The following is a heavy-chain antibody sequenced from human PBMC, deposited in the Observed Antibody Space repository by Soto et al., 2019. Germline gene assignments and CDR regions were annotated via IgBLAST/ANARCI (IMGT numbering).Heavy chain of an antibody. CDR1: GYTFTSYG. CDR3: ARHTYYYGSGSYYPHSYYYYGMDV. CDR2: ISAYNGNT. V-gene: IGHV1-18*01. J-gene: IGHJ6*02. Sequence: QVQLVQSGAEVKKPGASVKVSCKASGYTFTSYGISWVRQAPGQGLEWMGWISAYNGNTNYAQKLQGRVTMTTDTSTSTAYMELRSLRSDDTAVYYCARHTYYYGSGSYYPHSYYYYGMDVWGQGTTVTVSS. D-gene: IGHD3-10*01.